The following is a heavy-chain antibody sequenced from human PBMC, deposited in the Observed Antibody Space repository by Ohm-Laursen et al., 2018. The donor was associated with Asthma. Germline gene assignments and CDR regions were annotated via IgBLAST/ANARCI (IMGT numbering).Heavy chain of an antibody. CDR3: ARDYGDYEFDY. J-gene: IGHJ4*02. Sequence: SLRLSCTATGYTFSRYSIHWVRQVPGKGLEWVASISTASTFIYYADSVRGRFTTSRDNSKNTLYLQMNSLRAEDTAVYYCARDYGDYEFDYWGQGTLVTVSS. D-gene: IGHD4-17*01. CDR1: GYTFSRYS. V-gene: IGHV3-21*01. CDR2: ISTASTFI.